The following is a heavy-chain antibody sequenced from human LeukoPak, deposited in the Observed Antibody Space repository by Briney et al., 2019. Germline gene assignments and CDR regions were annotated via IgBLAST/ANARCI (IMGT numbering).Heavy chain of an antibody. D-gene: IGHD3-16*01. V-gene: IGHV3-23*01. CDR2: ITVTGGVAAGNA. CDR3: PKDVLGPVDL. CDR1: GFTFSRFS. Sequence: GGSLRLSCAASGFTFSRFSMAWIRQAPGKGLEWVAQITVTGGVAAGNAYYRDSVKGRFTISRDNSRNTLYLEMNSLRAEDTAVYYCPKDVLGPVDLWGQGALVT. J-gene: IGHJ4*02.